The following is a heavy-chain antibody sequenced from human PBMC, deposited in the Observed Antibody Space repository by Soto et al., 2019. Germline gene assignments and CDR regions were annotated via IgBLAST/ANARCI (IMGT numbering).Heavy chain of an antibody. D-gene: IGHD5-18*01. J-gene: IGHJ6*02. Sequence: SDTLYLTFTVSGSSISSSSYDWGAIREPPGKGLEWIGSIYYSGSTYYNPSLKSRVTISVDTSKNQFSLKLSSVTAADTAVYYCACIFSGGYGYGFYYYGMDVWGQGTTVS. CDR1: GSSISSSSYD. CDR3: ACIFSGGYGYGFYYYGMDV. CDR2: IYYSGST. V-gene: IGHV4-39*01.